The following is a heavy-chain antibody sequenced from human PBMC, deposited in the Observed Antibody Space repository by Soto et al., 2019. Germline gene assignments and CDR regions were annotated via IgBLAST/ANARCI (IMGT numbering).Heavy chain of an antibody. D-gene: IGHD3-10*01. V-gene: IGHV4-34*01. Sequence: QVQLQQWGAGLLKPSETLSLTCAVYGGSFSGYQWSWIRQTPGKGLEWIGEINESGNINYKPSLKSRVTILVDTAKKQISLKLSSVTAADTAVYYCARGLILWFGELSRRGGYYYYMDVWGKGTTVTVSS. CDR3: ARGLILWFGELSRRGGYYYYMDV. J-gene: IGHJ6*03. CDR2: INESGNI. CDR1: GGSFSGYQ.